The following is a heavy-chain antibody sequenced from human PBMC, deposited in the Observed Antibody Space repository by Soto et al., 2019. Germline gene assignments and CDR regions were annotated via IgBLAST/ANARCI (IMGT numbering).Heavy chain of an antibody. CDR3: ATRSPASDY. CDR1: GYIFTSYG. Sequence: QVQLVQSGPEVKKPGASVKVSCKTSGYIFTSYGISWVRQAPGQGLEWMGWITTDKGKTTYAQKFQGRVTMPTDTSTSTAYLEMRSLRSDDTSVYYCATRSPASDYWGQGTLVTVSS. V-gene: IGHV1-18*01. J-gene: IGHJ4*02. CDR2: ITTDKGKT.